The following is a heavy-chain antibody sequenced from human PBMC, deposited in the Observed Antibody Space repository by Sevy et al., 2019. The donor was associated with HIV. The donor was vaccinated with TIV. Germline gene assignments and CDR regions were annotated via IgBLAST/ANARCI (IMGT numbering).Heavy chain of an antibody. V-gene: IGHV3-9*01. CDR2: ISGNGGSI. D-gene: IGHD5-12*01. Sequence: GGSLRLSCAASGFTFGDYYMNWVRQAPGKGLEWVSGISGNGGSIAYADSVKGRFTISRDNAKKSLYLQMNSLRAEDTALYYCAKEKQKAKNKGAFDIWGQGTTVTVSS. CDR3: AKEKQKAKNKGAFDI. CDR1: GFTFGDYY. J-gene: IGHJ3*02.